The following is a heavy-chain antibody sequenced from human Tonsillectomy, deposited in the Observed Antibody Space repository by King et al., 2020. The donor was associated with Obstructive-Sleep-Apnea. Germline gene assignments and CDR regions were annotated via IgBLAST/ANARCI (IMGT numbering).Heavy chain of an antibody. CDR1: GGSISIDTYY. CDR2: IYYSGST. CDR3: ARDWAEYESLPYGYGMDV. D-gene: IGHD3-22*01. V-gene: IGHV4-31*03. J-gene: IGHJ6*02. Sequence: QLQESGPGLVKPSQTLSLTCTVSGGSISIDTYYWTWIRQHPGQGLEWIGYIYYSGSTYYNPSLKSRVTISVDTSKNQFSLKLSSVTAADTAVYYCARDWAEYESLPYGYGMDVWGQGTTVTVSS.